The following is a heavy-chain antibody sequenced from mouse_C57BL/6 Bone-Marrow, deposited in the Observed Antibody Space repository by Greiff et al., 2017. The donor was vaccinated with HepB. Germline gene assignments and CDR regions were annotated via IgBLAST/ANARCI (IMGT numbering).Heavy chain of an antibody. CDR3: ARGRGYYGFAY. D-gene: IGHD2-1*01. V-gene: IGHV5-17*01. CDR1: GFTFSDYG. J-gene: IGHJ3*01. CDR2: ISSGSSTI. Sequence: DVMLVESGGGLVKPGGSLKLSCAASGFTFSDYGMHWVRQAPEKGLEWVAYISSGSSTIYYADTVKGRFTISRDNAKNTLFLQMTSLRSEDMAMYYCARGRGYYGFAYWGQGTLVTVSA.